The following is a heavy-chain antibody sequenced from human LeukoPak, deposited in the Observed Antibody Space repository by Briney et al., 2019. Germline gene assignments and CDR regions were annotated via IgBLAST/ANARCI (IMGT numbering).Heavy chain of an antibody. V-gene: IGHV1-69*05. CDR1: GGTFSSYG. CDR2: IIPIFGTA. J-gene: IGHJ4*02. CDR3: AGYGPPLDYYFDY. Sequence: ASVKVSYKASGGTFSSYGISWVRQAPGQGLEWMGGIIPIFGTANYAQKFQGRVTITTDESTSTAYMELSSLRSEDTAVYYCAGYGPPLDYYFDYWGQGTLVTVSS. D-gene: IGHD3-10*01.